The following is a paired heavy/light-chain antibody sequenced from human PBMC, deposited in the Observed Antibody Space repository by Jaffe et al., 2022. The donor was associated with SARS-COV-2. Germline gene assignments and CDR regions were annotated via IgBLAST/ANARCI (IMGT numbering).Light chain of an antibody. CDR2: GAS. V-gene: IGKV3-20*01. J-gene: IGKJ1*01. CDR1: QSVSSSY. Sequence: EIVLTQSPGTLSLSPGERATLSCRASQSVSSSYLAWYQQKPGQAPRLLIYGASSRATGIPDRFSGSGSGTDFTLTISRLEPEDFAVYYCQQYGSAFGQGTKVEIK. CDR3: QQYGSA.
Heavy chain of an antibody. CDR3: ARDGASYYGSGVAIDY. V-gene: IGHV3-11*01. CDR1: GFTFSDYY. Sequence: QVQLVESGGGLVKPGGSLRLSCAASGFTFSDYYMSWIRQAPGKGLEWVSYISSSGSTIYYADSVKGRFTISRDNAKNSLYLQMNSLRAEDTAVYYCARDGASYYGSGVAIDYWGQGTLVTVSS. J-gene: IGHJ4*02. D-gene: IGHD3-10*01. CDR2: ISSSGSTI.